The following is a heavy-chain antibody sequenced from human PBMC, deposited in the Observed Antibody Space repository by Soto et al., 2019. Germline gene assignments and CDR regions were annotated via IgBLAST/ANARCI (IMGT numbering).Heavy chain of an antibody. D-gene: IGHD6-6*01. CDR1: GFTVSSNY. CDR2: IYSGGST. J-gene: IGHJ6*02. V-gene: IGHV3-66*01. Sequence: PGGSLRLSCAASGFTVSSNYMSWVRQAPGKGLEWVSVIYSGGSTYYADSVKGRFTISRDNSKNTLYLQMNSLRAEDTAVYYCAKEYMTHYYGMDVWGQGTTVTVSS. CDR3: AKEYMTHYYGMDV.